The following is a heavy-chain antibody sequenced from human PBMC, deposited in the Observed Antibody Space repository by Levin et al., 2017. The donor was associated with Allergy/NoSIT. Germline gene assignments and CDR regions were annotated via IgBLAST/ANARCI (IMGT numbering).Heavy chain of an antibody. CDR1: GFTFSSYA. V-gene: IGHV3-23*01. CDR2: ISGSGGCT. J-gene: IGHJ1*01. CDR3: AKGWAITMIVVVRGRYFQH. Sequence: GESLKISCAASGFTFSSYAMSWVRQAPGKGLEWVSAISGSGGCTYYADSVKGRFTISRDNSKNTLYLQMNSLRAEDTAVYYCAKGWAITMIVVVRGRYFQHWGQGTLVTVSS. D-gene: IGHD3-22*01.